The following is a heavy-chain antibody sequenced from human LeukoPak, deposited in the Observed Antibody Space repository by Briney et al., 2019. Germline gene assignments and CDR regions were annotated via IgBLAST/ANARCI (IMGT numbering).Heavy chain of an antibody. CDR2: IYYSGST. V-gene: IGHV4-59*01. CDR1: GGSISSYY. CDR3: ARARGYSYGPKYYFDY. D-gene: IGHD5-18*01. Sequence: SETLSLTCTVSGGSISSYYWSWIRQPPGKGLEWIGYIYYSGSTNYNPSFKSRVTISVDTSKNQFSLKLSSVTAADTAVYYCARARGYSYGPKYYFDYWGQGTLVTVSS. J-gene: IGHJ4*02.